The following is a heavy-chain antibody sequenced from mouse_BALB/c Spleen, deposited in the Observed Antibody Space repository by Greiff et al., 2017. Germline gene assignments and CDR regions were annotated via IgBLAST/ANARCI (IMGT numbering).Heavy chain of an antibody. CDR3: ARRGGNYVLYAMDY. V-gene: IGHV2-2*02. Sequence: VQRVESGPGLVQPSQSLSITCTVSGFSLTSYGVHWVRQSPGKGLEWLGVIWSGGSTDYNAAFISRLSISKDNSKSQVFFKMNSLQANDTAIYYCARRGGNYVLYAMDYWGQGTSVTVSS. J-gene: IGHJ4*01. CDR2: IWSGGST. CDR1: GFSLTSYG. D-gene: IGHD2-1*01.